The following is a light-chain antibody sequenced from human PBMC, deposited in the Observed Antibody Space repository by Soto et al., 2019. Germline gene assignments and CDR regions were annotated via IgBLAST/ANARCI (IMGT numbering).Light chain of an antibody. J-gene: IGKJ4*01. CDR2: GAS. CDR1: QSVSSNY. V-gene: IGKV3-20*01. CDR3: QQYGSSPLT. Sequence: EIVLAQSPGTLSLSPGERATLSCRASQSVSSNYLAWYQQKPGQAPRLLIYGASSRATGIPDRFSGSGSGTDFTITISRLEHEDFEVYYCQQYGSSPLTFGGGTKVEIK.